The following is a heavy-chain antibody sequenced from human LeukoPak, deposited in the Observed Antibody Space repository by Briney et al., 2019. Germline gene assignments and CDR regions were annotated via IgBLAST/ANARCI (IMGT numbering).Heavy chain of an antibody. CDR3: ARGSQPRYVREGSSDY. CDR2: ISNTGST. V-gene: IGHV4-4*08. Sequence: SETLSLTCTVSGGSISSYYWTWIRQPPGKGLEWIGYISNTGSTYYNPSLKSRVTISVDTSKNQFFLRLKSVTAADTAVYFCARGSQPRYVREGSSDYWGQGTLVTVSS. D-gene: IGHD1-26*01. CDR1: GGSISSYY. J-gene: IGHJ4*02.